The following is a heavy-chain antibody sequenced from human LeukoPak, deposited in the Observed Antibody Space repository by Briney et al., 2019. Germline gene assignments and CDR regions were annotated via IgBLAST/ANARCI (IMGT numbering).Heavy chain of an antibody. CDR3: AREFVCGGDCYPYYFDY. CDR2: INWNGGST. CDR1: GFTFDDYG. Sequence: GGSLRLSCAASGFTFDDYGMSWVRQAPGKGLEWVSGINWNGGSTGYADSVKGRFTISRDNAKNSLYLQMNSLRAEDTAVYYCAREFVCGGDCYPYYFDYWGQGTLVTVSS. D-gene: IGHD2-21*02. J-gene: IGHJ4*02. V-gene: IGHV3-20*04.